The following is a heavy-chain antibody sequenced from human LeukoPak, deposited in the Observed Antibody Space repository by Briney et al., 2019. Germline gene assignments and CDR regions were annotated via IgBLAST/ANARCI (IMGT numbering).Heavy chain of an antibody. Sequence: GGSLRLSCAVSGFTLIDNWMTWVRQAPGKGLEWVASIKEDGSETYFVESVKGRFTISRDIAKNSLFLQMNRLRGEDSAVYYCAGDRTLWDFGPDYGMDVWGQGTTVTGSS. CDR2: IKEDGSET. V-gene: IGHV3-7*01. D-gene: IGHD1-26*01. J-gene: IGHJ6*02. CDR3: AGDRTLWDFGPDYGMDV. CDR1: GFTLIDNW.